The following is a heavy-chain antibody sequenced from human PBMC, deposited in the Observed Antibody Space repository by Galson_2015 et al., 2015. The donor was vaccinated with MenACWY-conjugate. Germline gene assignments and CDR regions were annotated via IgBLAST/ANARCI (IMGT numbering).Heavy chain of an antibody. Sequence: SLRLSCAASGFTFSIYWMHWVRQAPGKGLVWVSRINSDGSNTNYADSVKGRFTISRDNAKNTLHLQMNSLRAEDTAVYYCARDALGVPATAAYFDYWGQGTLVTVSS. CDR2: INSDGSNT. J-gene: IGHJ4*02. D-gene: IGHD2-2*01. CDR3: ARDALGVPATAAYFDY. CDR1: GFTFSIYW. V-gene: IGHV3-74*01.